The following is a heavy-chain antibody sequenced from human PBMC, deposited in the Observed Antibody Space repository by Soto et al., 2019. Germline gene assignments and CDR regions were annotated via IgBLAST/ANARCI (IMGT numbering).Heavy chain of an antibody. V-gene: IGHV1-18*04. D-gene: IGHD2-2*01. Sequence: GCSVKVSCKASGYKFTGYGMSWVRQARGQRLGWMGWISAYNGNTNYAQKLQGRVNMTTDTSTSTAYMELSSLRSADTAVHYCATSSPYIVVGTAAGNQYYYVMDVWGQGTKVTGSS. CDR1: GYKFTGYG. CDR2: ISAYNGNT. J-gene: IGHJ6*02. CDR3: ATSSPYIVVGTAAGNQYYYVMDV.